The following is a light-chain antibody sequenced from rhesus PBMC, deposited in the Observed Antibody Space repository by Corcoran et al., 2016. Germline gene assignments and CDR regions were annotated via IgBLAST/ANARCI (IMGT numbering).Light chain of an antibody. CDR3: QQYDKFPVT. J-gene: IGKJ4*01. CDR1: QGINRY. CDR2: YAS. V-gene: IGKV1-66*01. Sequence: DVQMTQSPSSLSASVGDRVTITCRASQGINRYLTWYQQKSGKAPKTLIYYASTLETGVPSRLSGSGSGTDYTLTITNLQPDDIATYYCQQYDKFPVTFGGGTKVELK.